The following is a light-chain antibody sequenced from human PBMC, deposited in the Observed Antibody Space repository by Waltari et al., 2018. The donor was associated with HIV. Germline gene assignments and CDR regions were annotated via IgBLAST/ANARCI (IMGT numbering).Light chain of an antibody. CDR2: GNT. J-gene: IGLJ2*01. Sequence: QSVLTQPPSVSGAPGQRVTISCTGSSSNIGAGYDVHWYQQLPGTAPKVLIYGNTNRPSGVPDRFSGSKSGTSAYLAITGLQAEDEADYYCQSYDSSLSGFVVFGGGTKVTVL. CDR3: QSYDSSLSGFVV. CDR1: SSNIGAGYD. V-gene: IGLV1-40*01.